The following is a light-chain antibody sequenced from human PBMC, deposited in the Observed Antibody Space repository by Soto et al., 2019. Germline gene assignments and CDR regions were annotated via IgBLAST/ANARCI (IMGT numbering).Light chain of an antibody. CDR3: SSYAGSSTV. CDR1: NSYVCVYNS. CDR2: QVT. J-gene: IGLJ2*01. Sequence: QSALTQPPSASGSPGQSVTISCTGINSYVCVYNSVSWYQQEPGKAPKLIIYQVTERPSGVPDRFSGSKSGNTASLTVSGLQTEDEADYYCSSYAGSSTVFGGGTKLTVL. V-gene: IGLV2-8*01.